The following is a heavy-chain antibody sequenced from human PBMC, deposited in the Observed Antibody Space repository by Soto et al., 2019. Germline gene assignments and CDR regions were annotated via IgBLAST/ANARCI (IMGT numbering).Heavy chain of an antibody. CDR3: ARPSAYCSGGSCYSPSWFDP. CDR2: IYYSGST. D-gene: IGHD2-15*01. J-gene: IGHJ5*02. V-gene: IGHV4-39*01. CDR1: GGSISSSSYY. Sequence: QLQLQESGPGLVKPSETLSLTCTVSGGSISSSSYYWGWIRQPPGKGLEWIGSIYYSGSTYYNPSLKSRVTISVDTSKNQFSLTLSSVTAADTAVYYCARPSAYCSGGSCYSPSWFDPWGQGTLVTVSS.